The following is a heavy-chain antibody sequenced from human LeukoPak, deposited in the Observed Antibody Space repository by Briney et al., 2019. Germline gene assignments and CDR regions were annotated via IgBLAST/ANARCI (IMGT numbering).Heavy chain of an antibody. J-gene: IGHJ6*03. V-gene: IGHV3-30*02. Sequence: GGSLRLSCAASGFTFSNFGMHWVRQAPGKGLEWVAFIRYDGSDKYYADSVKGRFTISRDNSKNTLCLQMNSLRAEDTGVYYCAKDGYSRGYYYFYMDVWGKGTTVTVSS. CDR3: AKDGYSRGYYYFYMDV. D-gene: IGHD6-13*01. CDR2: IRYDGSDK. CDR1: GFTFSNFG.